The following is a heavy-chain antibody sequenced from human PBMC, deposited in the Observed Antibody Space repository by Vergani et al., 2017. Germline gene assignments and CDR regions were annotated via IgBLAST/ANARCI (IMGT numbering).Heavy chain of an antibody. Sequence: QVHLVQSGAEVKKPGASVKVSCKASGYTFTSYGISWVRQAPGQGLEWMGWISAYNGNTNYAQKLQGRVTMTTDTSTSTAYMELRSLRSDDTAVYYCARDNILTGYYMNYYYYGMDVWGQGTTVTVSS. CDR3: ARDNILTGYYMNYYYYGMDV. J-gene: IGHJ6*02. CDR2: ISAYNGNT. D-gene: IGHD3-9*01. CDR1: GYTFTSYG. V-gene: IGHV1-18*01.